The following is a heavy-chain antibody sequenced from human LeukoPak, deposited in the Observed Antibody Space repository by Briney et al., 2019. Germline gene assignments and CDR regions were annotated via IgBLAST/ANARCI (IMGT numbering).Heavy chain of an antibody. CDR2: ITGSDGRT. Sequence: PGGSLRLSCGASGFTFSNYAMSWVRQAPGKGLEWVSGITGSDGRTYYVDSVKGRFTISRDNAKNSLYLQMNSLRAEDTALYYCARGCSTTSCYYWYFDLWGRGTLVTVSS. CDR1: GFTFSNYA. CDR3: ARGCSTTSCYYWYFDL. J-gene: IGHJ2*01. D-gene: IGHD2-2*01. V-gene: IGHV3-23*01.